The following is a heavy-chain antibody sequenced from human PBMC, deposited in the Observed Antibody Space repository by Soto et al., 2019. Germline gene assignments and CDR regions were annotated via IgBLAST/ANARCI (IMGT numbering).Heavy chain of an antibody. D-gene: IGHD3-22*01. CDR1: GFTFSSYW. V-gene: IGHV3-74*01. CDR3: VRDYDSSGYNSDY. J-gene: IGHJ4*02. CDR2: INSEGTGT. Sequence: PWWSLRLSCAASGFTFSSYWMHWVRQVPGKGLVWVSRINSEGTGTIYADSVKGRFTISRDNAKNTLYLQMNSLRAEDTAVYYCVRDYDSSGYNSDYWGQGTPVTSPQ.